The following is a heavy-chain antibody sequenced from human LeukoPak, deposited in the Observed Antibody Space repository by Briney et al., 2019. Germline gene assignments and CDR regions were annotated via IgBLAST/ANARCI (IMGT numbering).Heavy chain of an antibody. CDR3: ARDLEAANTYYFDY. V-gene: IGHV3-74*01. J-gene: IGHJ4*02. CDR1: GFTFSSYW. D-gene: IGHD6-13*01. CDR2: INNDGSGT. Sequence: GGSRRLSCAASGFTFSSYWMHWVRQAPGKGLMWVSRINNDGSGTVYADSVEGRFTISRDNAKNTVYLQMNSLRADDTAVYYCARDLEAANTYYFDYWGQGTMVTVSS.